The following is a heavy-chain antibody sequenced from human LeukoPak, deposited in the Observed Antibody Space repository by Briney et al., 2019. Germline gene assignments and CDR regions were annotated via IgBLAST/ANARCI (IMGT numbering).Heavy chain of an antibody. J-gene: IGHJ4*02. CDR2: INPNSGGT. CDR3: ATGLSSSGYYRYYFDY. CDR1: GYTFTGYY. V-gene: IGHV1-2*02. D-gene: IGHD3-22*01. Sequence: ASVKVSCKASGYTFTGYYIHWVRQAPGQGLEWMGWINPNSGGTNYAQKFQGRVTMTRDTSISTAYMELSSLRSEDTAVYYCATGLSSSGYYRYYFDYWGQGTLVTVSS.